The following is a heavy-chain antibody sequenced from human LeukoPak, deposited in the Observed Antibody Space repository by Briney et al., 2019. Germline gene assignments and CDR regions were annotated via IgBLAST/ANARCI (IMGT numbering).Heavy chain of an antibody. CDR3: ARLSAWFGELLDAFDI. Sequence: SETLSLTCTVSGGSISSSSHYWGWIRQPPGKGLEWIGSIYYSGSTYYNPSLKSRVTISVDTSKNQFSLKLSSVTAADTAVYYCARLSAWFGELLDAFDIWGQGTMVTVSS. CDR2: IYYSGST. J-gene: IGHJ3*02. D-gene: IGHD3-10*01. CDR1: GGSISSSSHY. V-gene: IGHV4-39*01.